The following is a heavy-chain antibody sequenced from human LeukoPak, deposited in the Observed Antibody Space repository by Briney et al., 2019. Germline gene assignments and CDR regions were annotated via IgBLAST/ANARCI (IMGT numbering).Heavy chain of an antibody. CDR3: ARNAPGYSSGWPVPPYYYGMDV. D-gene: IGHD6-19*01. CDR2: IYYSGST. Sequence: PSDTLSPTCAVSGYSISSSNWWGWIWQPPGKGLEWIGYIYYSGSTYYNPSLKSRVTMSVDTSKNQFSLKLSSVTAVDTAVYYCARNAPGYSSGWPVPPYYYGMDVWGKGTTVTVSS. CDR1: GYSISSSNW. V-gene: IGHV4-28*01. J-gene: IGHJ6*04.